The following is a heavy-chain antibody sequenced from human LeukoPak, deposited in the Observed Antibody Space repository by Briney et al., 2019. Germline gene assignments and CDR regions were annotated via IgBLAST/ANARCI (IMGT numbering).Heavy chain of an antibody. CDR3: AELGITMIGGV. Sequence: GGSLRLSCAASGFTFSSYEMNWVRQAPGEELEWVSYISSSGSTIYYADSVEGRFTISRDNAKNSLYLQMNSLRAEDTAVYYCAELGITMIGGVWGKGTTVTISS. D-gene: IGHD3-10*02. V-gene: IGHV3-48*03. CDR2: ISSSGSTI. J-gene: IGHJ6*04. CDR1: GFTFSSYE.